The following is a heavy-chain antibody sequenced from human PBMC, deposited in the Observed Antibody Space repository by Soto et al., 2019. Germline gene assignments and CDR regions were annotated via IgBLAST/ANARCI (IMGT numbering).Heavy chain of an antibody. D-gene: IGHD2-2*01. CDR3: AKALHIVVVPAPQYFQH. Sequence: PGGSLRLSCAASGFTFSSYAMHWFRQAPGKGLEWVAVISYDRSNKYYADSVKGRFTISRDNSKNTLYLQMNSLRAEDTAVYYYAKALHIVVVPAPQYFQHWGQGTLVTVST. CDR1: GFTFSSYA. J-gene: IGHJ1*01. CDR2: ISYDRSNK. V-gene: IGHV3-30-3*01.